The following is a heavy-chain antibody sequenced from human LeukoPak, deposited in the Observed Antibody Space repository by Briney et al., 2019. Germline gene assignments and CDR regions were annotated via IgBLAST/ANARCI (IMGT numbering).Heavy chain of an antibody. V-gene: IGHV4-59*08. CDR2: IYYSGST. CDR3: ARFDYGDSIGYFDY. D-gene: IGHD4-17*01. J-gene: IGHJ4*02. CDR1: GGSISSYY. Sequence: SETLCLTCTVSGGSISSYYWSWIRQPPGKGLEWIGYIYYSGSTNYNPSLKSRVTISVDTSKNQFSLKLSSVTAADTAVYYCARFDYGDSIGYFDYWGQGTLVTVSS.